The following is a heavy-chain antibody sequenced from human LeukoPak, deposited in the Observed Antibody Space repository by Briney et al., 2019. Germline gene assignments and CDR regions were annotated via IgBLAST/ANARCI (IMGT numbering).Heavy chain of an antibody. CDR1: GFTFSSYS. CDR3: ASSYCSSTSCYSVP. V-gene: IGHV3-48*01. J-gene: IGHJ5*02. D-gene: IGHD2-2*01. Sequence: GGSLRLSCAASGFTFSSYSMNWVRHAPGKGLEWVSYISSSSSTIYYADSVKGRFTISRDNAKNSLYLQMNSLRAEDTAVYYCASSYCSSTSCYSVPWGQGTLVTVSS. CDR2: ISSSSSTI.